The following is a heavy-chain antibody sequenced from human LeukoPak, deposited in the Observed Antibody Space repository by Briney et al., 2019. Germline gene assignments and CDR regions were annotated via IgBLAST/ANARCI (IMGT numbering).Heavy chain of an antibody. CDR1: GFTFTDYY. J-gene: IGHJ4*02. Sequence: GGSLRLSCATAGFTFTDYYMSWIRQAPGKGLEWVSYISSSTSTIYYADSIKGRFTISRDNARNSLYLQMNSLRVEDTAVYYCARRGDMIDFWGQGTLVTVSP. D-gene: IGHD3-16*01. V-gene: IGHV3-11*01. CDR2: ISSSTSTI. CDR3: ARRGDMIDF.